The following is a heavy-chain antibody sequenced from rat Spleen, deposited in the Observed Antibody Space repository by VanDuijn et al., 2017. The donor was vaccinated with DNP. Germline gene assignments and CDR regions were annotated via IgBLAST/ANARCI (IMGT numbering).Heavy chain of an antibody. J-gene: IGHJ2*01. CDR2: ITNTGGNI. CDR3: ARWSRYFDY. V-gene: IGHV5-31*01. Sequence: EVQLVESGGGPVQPGRSLKLSCVASGFIFSNYWMTWIRQAPGKGLEWVASITNTGGNIYYPDSVKGRFTISRDNAKSTLYLQMDSLRSEDTATYYCARWSRYFDYWGQGVMVTVSS. CDR1: GFIFSNYW.